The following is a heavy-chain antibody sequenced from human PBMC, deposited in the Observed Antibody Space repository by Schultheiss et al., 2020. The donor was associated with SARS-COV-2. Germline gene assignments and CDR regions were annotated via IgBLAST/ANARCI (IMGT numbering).Heavy chain of an antibody. Sequence: SETLSLTCTVSGGSVSSGSYYWSWIRQPPGKGLEWIGYIYYSGSTYYNPSLKSRVTISVDTSKNQFSLKLSSVTAADTAVYYCARLNEREYYFDYWGQGTLVTVSS. CDR1: GGSVSSGSYY. J-gene: IGHJ4*02. CDR3: ARLNEREYYFDY. CDR2: IYYSGST. V-gene: IGHV4-61*01. D-gene: IGHD2-8*01.